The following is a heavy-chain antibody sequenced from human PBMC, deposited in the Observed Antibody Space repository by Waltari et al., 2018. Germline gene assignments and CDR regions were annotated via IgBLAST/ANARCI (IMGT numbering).Heavy chain of an antibody. J-gene: IGHJ3*02. D-gene: IGHD2-15*01. CDR2: IYTSGST. Sequence: QVQLQESGPGLVKPSQTLSLTCTVSGGSISSGSYYWSWIRPPAGKGLEWIGRIYTSGSTNYNPSLKSRVTISVDTSKNQFSLKLSSVTAADTAVYYCARGTDCSGGSCFAFDIWGQGTMVTVSS. V-gene: IGHV4-61*02. CDR1: GGSISSGSYY. CDR3: ARGTDCSGGSCFAFDI.